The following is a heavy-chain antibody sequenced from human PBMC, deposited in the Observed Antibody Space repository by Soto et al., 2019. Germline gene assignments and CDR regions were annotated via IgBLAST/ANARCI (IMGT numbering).Heavy chain of an antibody. CDR1: GVSISSYGYC. D-gene: IGHD4-4*01. V-gene: IGHV4-31*03. CDR3: ARVWLRGLYSNHDAGFDP. J-gene: IGHJ5*02. Sequence: SETLSLTCSVSGVSISSYGYCWSWIRQHPGKGLEWIGYICYGGRTYYNPSLKSRVTISLVTSNDRFSLNLNSVTAADTAVYYCARVWLRGLYSNHDAGFDPWGQGTLVTVSS. CDR2: ICYGGRT.